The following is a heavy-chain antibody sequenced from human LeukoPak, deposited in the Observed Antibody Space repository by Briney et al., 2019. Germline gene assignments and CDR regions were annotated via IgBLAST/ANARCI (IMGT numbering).Heavy chain of an antibody. J-gene: IGHJ4*02. Sequence: QPGGSLRLSCAASGFTFSSYGLHWVRQAPGKGLEWVAVLSNDGSNQYYADSVKGRFTISRDNSKNTLYLQMNSLRAEDTAAYYCAKAAYYYDSSGSGPNFGYWGQGTLVTVSS. CDR1: GFTFSSYG. CDR2: LSNDGSNQ. CDR3: AKAAYYYDSSGSGPNFGY. D-gene: IGHD3-22*01. V-gene: IGHV3-30*18.